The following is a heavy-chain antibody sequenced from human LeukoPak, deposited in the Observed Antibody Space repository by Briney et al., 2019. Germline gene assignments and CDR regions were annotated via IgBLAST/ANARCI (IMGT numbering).Heavy chain of an antibody. V-gene: IGHV1-2*02. D-gene: IGHD4-23*01. CDR2: INPNSGGT. Sequence: ASVKVSCKASGYTFTGYYMHWERQAPGQGLEWMGWINPNSGGTNYAQKFQGRVTMTRDTSISTAYMELSRLRSDDTAVYYCARVGPGTVVTGNYDYWGQGTLVTVSS. J-gene: IGHJ4*02. CDR3: ARVGPGTVVTGNYDY. CDR1: GYTFTGYY.